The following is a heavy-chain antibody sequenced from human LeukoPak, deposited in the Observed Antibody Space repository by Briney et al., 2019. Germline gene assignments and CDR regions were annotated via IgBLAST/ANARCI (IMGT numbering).Heavy chain of an antibody. V-gene: IGHV4-59*12. CDR3: ARGRTYYYGSGSYRFFDY. J-gene: IGHJ4*02. CDR1: GGSISSYY. CDR2: IYYSGST. D-gene: IGHD3-10*01. Sequence: SETLSLTCTVSGGSISSYYWSWIRQPPGKGLEWIGYIYYSGSTNYNPSLKSRVTISVDTSKNQFSLKLSSVTAADTAVYYCARGRTYYYGSGSYRFFDYWGQGTLVTVSS.